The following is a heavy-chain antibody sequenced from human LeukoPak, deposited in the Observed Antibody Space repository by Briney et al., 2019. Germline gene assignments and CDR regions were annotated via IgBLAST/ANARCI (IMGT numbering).Heavy chain of an antibody. Sequence: GGSLRLSCAASGLTSSSYAMSWVRQAPGKGLEWVSAISGSGGSTYYADSVKGRFTISRDNSKNTLYLQMNSLRAEDTAVYYCAKDAQGASYYDILTGYYRNWFDPWGQGTLVTVSS. J-gene: IGHJ5*02. CDR1: GLTSSSYA. V-gene: IGHV3-23*01. D-gene: IGHD3-9*01. CDR2: ISGSGGST. CDR3: AKDAQGASYYDILTGYYRNWFDP.